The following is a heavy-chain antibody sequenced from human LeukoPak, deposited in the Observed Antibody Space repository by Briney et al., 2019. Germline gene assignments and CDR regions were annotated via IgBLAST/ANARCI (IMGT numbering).Heavy chain of an antibody. CDR2: ISSSSSYI. Sequence: GGSLRLSCAASGFTFSSYSMNWVRQAPGKGLEWVSSISSSSSYIYYADSVKGRFTISRDNAKNSLYLQMNSLRAEDTAVYYCARRARTTVDPYYFDYWGQGTLVTVSS. CDR1: GFTFSSYS. CDR3: ARRARTTVDPYYFDY. J-gene: IGHJ4*02. D-gene: IGHD4-23*01. V-gene: IGHV3-21*01.